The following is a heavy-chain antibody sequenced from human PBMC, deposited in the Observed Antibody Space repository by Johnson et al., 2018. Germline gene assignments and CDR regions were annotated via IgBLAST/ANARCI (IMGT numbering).Heavy chain of an antibody. D-gene: IGHD1-1*01. CDR1: GFTFSGYW. J-gene: IGHJ4*02. CDR3: ARGGLEPTDY. CDR2: INTDGSIT. Sequence: VQLQESGGGIVQXGGSXRLXCAASGFTFSGYWMHWVRQPPGKGLVWVSRINTDGSITNHADSVKGRFTISRDNAKNTLYLQMNSLTAEDTAVYYCARGGLEPTDYWGQGTLVTVSS. V-gene: IGHV3-74*01.